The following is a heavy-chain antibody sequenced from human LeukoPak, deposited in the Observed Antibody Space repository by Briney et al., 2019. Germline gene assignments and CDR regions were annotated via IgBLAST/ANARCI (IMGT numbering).Heavy chain of an antibody. CDR2: INPGGDTT. CDR3: ARVSCSGGSCSLDY. CDR1: VYTFTSYY. D-gene: IGHD2-15*01. J-gene: IGHJ4*02. V-gene: IGHV1-46*01. Sequence: ASVNVSCKASVYTFTSYYLHWVRQAPGQGREWMGIINPGGDTTTYAQKFQGRVTMTRDTSTSTFYMELSSLRSEDTAVYYCARVSCSGGSCSLDYWGQGTLVTVSS.